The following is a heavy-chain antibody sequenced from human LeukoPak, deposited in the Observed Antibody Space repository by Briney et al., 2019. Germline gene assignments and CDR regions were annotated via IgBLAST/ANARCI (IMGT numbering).Heavy chain of an antibody. CDR3: ARRGALGSGSYSHYNYYMDV. CDR1: GYTFSNYY. CDR2: INPSGAST. D-gene: IGHD3-10*01. Sequence: GASVKVSCKASGYTFSNYYLHWVRQAPGQVLEWMGIINPSGASTSYAQKFQGRVTMTSDMSTSTVYMELSSLKSEDTAVYYCARRGALGSGSYSHYNYYMDVWGIGTPVTVSS. J-gene: IGHJ6*03. V-gene: IGHV1-46*01.